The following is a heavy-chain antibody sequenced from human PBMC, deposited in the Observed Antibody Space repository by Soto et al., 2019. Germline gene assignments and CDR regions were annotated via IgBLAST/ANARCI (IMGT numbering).Heavy chain of an antibody. CDR2: IWYDGSNK. CDR1: GFTFSSYG. V-gene: IGHV3-33*01. Sequence: QVQLVESGGGVVQPGRSLRLSCAASGFTFSSYGMHWVRQAPGKGLEWVAVIWYDGSNKYYADSVQGRFTISRDNSKNTLYLQMNSLRAEDTAVYYCARDLVRHCSGGSCYSGDYWGQGTLVTVSS. D-gene: IGHD2-15*01. J-gene: IGHJ4*02. CDR3: ARDLVRHCSGGSCYSGDY.